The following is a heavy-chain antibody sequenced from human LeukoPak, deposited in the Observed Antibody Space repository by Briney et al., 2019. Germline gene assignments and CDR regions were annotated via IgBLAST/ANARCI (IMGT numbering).Heavy chain of an antibody. CDR3: AKGVRYLDWWILDY. D-gene: IGHD3-9*01. V-gene: IGHV3-23*01. CDR1: GFTFSSYA. Sequence: GGSLRLSCAASGFTFSSYAMSWVRQAPGKGLEWVSGISGSDYTYYTDSVKGRFTISRDNSKNTLYLQMNSLRAEDTAVYYCAKGVRYLDWWILDYWGQGTLVTVSS. CDR2: ISGSDYT. J-gene: IGHJ4*02.